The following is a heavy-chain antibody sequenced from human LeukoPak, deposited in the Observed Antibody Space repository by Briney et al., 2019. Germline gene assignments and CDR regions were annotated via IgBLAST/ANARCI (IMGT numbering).Heavy chain of an antibody. CDR3: ARHQSDSGCDTSRGNFDY. V-gene: IGHV4-39*01. CDR1: GGSISSRSHY. D-gene: IGHD5-12*01. CDR2: VHSSGSI. Sequence: PSETLSLTCTVSGGSISSRSHYWGWIRQPPGKGLEWIGNVHSSGSIYYNPSLKSRVTISVDTSNNQFSLKLNSVTAADTAVYYCARHQSDSGCDTSRGNFDYWGQGTLVTVSS. J-gene: IGHJ4*02.